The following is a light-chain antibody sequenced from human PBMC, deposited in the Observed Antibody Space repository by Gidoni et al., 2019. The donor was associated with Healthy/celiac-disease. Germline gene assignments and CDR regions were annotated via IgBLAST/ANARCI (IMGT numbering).Light chain of an antibody. Sequence: DIQKTQSPSSLSASVGDRVTITCRASQSISSYLNWYQQKPGKAPKLLIYTASNLQSGVPSNFSGSGSGADFTLTISSLQPEDFATYYCQQSYSTPCTFGQGTKLEIK. CDR3: QQSYSTPCT. J-gene: IGKJ2*02. CDR1: QSISSY. CDR2: TAS. V-gene: IGKV1-39*01.